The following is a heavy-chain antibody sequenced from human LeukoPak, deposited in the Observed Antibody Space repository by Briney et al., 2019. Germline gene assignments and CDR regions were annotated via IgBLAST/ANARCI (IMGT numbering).Heavy chain of an antibody. CDR1: GFTFDDYA. Sequence: GRSLRLSSAASGFTFDDYAMHWVRQAPGKGLEWVSGISWNSGSIGYADSVKGRFTISRDNAKNSLYLQMNSLRAEDTALYYCARIAAAGNFFDYWGQGTLVTVSS. CDR2: ISWNSGSI. CDR3: ARIAAAGNFFDY. V-gene: IGHV3-9*01. J-gene: IGHJ4*02. D-gene: IGHD6-13*01.